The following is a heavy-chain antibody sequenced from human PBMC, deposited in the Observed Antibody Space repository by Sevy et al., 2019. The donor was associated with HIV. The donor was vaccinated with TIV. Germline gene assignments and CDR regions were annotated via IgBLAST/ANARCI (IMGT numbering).Heavy chain of an antibody. D-gene: IGHD6-13*01. CDR1: GFTFDDYA. CDR3: VKDRYSSTWTYFDY. V-gene: IGHV3-9*03. J-gene: IGHJ4*02. Sequence: GGSLRLSCAASGFTFDDYAMHWVRQAPGKGLEWVSGISWNSDIIGYADSVEGRFTISRDNAKNFLYLQMNSLRAEDMALYYCVKDRYSSTWTYFDYWGQGTLVTVSS. CDR2: ISWNSDII.